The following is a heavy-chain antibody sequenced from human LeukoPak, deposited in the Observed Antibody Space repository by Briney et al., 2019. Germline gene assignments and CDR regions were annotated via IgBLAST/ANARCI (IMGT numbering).Heavy chain of an antibody. J-gene: IGHJ4*02. V-gene: IGHV3-48*04. CDR2: ISSSSSTI. Sequence: GGSLRLSCAASGFTFSSYSMNWVRQAPGKGLEWVSYISSSSSTIYYADSVKGRFTISRDNAKNSLYLQMNSLRAEDTAVYYCARESALNGNDYWGQGTLVTVSS. CDR1: GFTFSSYS. CDR3: ARESALNGNDY.